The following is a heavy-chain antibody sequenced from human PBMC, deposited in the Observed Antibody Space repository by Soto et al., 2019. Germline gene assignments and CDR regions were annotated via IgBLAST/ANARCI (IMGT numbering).Heavy chain of an antibody. Sequence: SSVKVSCNASGGTFSSYAISWVRQAPGQGLEWMGGIIPIFGTANYAQKFKGRVTITADKSTSTAYMELSSLRSEDKAVYYCAGERGYDSSGPDAFDIWGQGSMVTVS. D-gene: IGHD3-22*01. J-gene: IGHJ3*02. CDR2: IIPIFGTA. V-gene: IGHV1-69*06. CDR3: AGERGYDSSGPDAFDI. CDR1: GGTFSSYA.